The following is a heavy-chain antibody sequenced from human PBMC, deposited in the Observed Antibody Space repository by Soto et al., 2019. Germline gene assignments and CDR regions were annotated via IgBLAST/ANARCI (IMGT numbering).Heavy chain of an antibody. V-gene: IGHV3-7*01. CDR2: IRQDGTEQ. CDR1: GFTLSRYW. J-gene: IGHJ4*02. D-gene: IGHD2-2*01. CDR3: VRDRSRPAPMDY. Sequence: GGSLRLSCVASGFTLSRYWMSWVRQAPGKGLEWVANIRQDGTEQFSVDSVKGRFTLSRDNGKNLLFLQMNNLRAEDTAVYYCVRDRSRPAPMDYWGQGALVTVSS.